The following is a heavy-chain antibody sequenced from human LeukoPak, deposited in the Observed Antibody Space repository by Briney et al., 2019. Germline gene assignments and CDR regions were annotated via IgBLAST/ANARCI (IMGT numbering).Heavy chain of an antibody. CDR2: INPSGGST. D-gene: IGHD3-9*01. CDR3: ARATEYYDIMTGYPHNWFDP. CDR1: GYTFTSYY. Sequence: ASVKVSCKASGYTFTSYYMHWVRQAPGQGLEWMGIINPSGGSTSYAQKFQGRVTMTRDTSTSTVYMELSSLRSEDTAVYYCARATEYYDIMTGYPHNWFDPWGQGTLVTVSS. V-gene: IGHV1-46*01. J-gene: IGHJ5*02.